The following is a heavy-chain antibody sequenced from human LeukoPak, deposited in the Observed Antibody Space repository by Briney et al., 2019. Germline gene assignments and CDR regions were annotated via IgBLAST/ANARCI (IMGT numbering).Heavy chain of an antibody. CDR3: ARDCSSYYYYYYMDV. CDR1: GYTFTGYY. CDR2: INPNSGGT. V-gene: IGHV1-2*02. Sequence: GASVKVSCKASGYTFTGYYMHWVRQAPGQGLEWMGWINPNSGGTNYAQKFQGRVTMTRDTSISTAYMELSRLRSDDTAVYYCARDCSSYYYYYYMDVWGRGTTVTISS. D-gene: IGHD3-10*02. J-gene: IGHJ6*03.